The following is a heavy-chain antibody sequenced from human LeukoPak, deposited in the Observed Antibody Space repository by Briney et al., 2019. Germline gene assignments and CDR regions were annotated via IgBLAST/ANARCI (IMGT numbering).Heavy chain of an antibody. J-gene: IGHJ5*02. CDR1: GFTFSSYE. D-gene: IGHD1-26*01. CDR3: ARGWDRAHPTGFEFDA. Sequence: GGSLRLSCAASGFTFSSYEMNWVRQAPGKGLEWVSFISSSGTTINQPDSVKGRFTISRDNAKNSVHLQMDNLRVEDTAVYYCARGWDRAHPTGFEFDAWGQGTLVTVSS. CDR2: ISSSGTTI. V-gene: IGHV3-48*03.